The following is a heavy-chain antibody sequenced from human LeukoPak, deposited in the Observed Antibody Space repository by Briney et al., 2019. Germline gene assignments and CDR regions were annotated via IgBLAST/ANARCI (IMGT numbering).Heavy chain of an antibody. V-gene: IGHV4-34*01. D-gene: IGHD6-25*01. Sequence: SETLSLTCAVYGGSFSGYYWSWIRQPPGKGLEWIGEINHSGSTNYNPSLKGRVTISVDTSKNQFSLKLSSVTAADTAVYYCARGTRIAARWFDPWGQGTLVTVSS. CDR1: GGSFSGYY. CDR2: INHSGST. J-gene: IGHJ5*02. CDR3: ARGTRIAARWFDP.